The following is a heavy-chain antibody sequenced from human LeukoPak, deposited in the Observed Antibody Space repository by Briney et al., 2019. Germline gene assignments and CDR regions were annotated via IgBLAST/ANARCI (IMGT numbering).Heavy chain of an antibody. J-gene: IGHJ6*03. CDR2: ISPNSGGT. CDR1: VYTFIGYY. Sequence: GASVTVPFTASVYTFIGYYFHWVRQAPGQGLEWMGWISPNSGGTKHAQKFQGRVTMTRDTSISTAYMELRRLTSDDTAVYYCASASSSYYMDVWDKGTTVTVSS. CDR3: ASASSSYYMDV. D-gene: IGHD6-6*01. V-gene: IGHV1-2*02.